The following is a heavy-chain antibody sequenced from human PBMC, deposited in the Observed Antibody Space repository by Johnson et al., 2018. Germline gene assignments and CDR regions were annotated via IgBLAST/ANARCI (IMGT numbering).Heavy chain of an antibody. Sequence: QVQLVESGGGVVQPGGSLRLSCAASGFTFSNYAMHWVRQAPGRGLEWVAVIWYDGSKKYYTDSVKGRFTISRDNSKNTVYLQMNSLRAEDTAVFYCARREKFYDTSGQLTFLDSWGQGTLVTVSS. CDR1: GFTFSNYA. J-gene: IGHJ4*02. D-gene: IGHD3-22*01. CDR3: ARREKFYDTSGQLTFLDS. V-gene: IGHV3-33*01. CDR2: IWYDGSKK.